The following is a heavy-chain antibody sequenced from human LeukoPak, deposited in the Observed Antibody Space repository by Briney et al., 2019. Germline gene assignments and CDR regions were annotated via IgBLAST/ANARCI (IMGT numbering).Heavy chain of an antibody. CDR1: GFTVSSNY. V-gene: IGHV3-53*01. J-gene: IGHJ5*02. D-gene: IGHD2-2*02. Sequence: GGSLRLSCAASGFTVSSNYMSWVSQAPGRGLEWVSVLYSGGDTYYANSWEGRLGISRDNAKNTLYLQMNSLRAEDTAVYYCARNPYTTILSWFDPWGQGTLVTVSS. CDR3: ARNPYTTILSWFDP. CDR2: LYSGGDT.